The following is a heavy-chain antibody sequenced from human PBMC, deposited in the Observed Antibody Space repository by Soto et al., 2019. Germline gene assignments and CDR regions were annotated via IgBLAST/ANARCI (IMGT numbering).Heavy chain of an antibody. D-gene: IGHD2-15*01. J-gene: IGHJ4*02. CDR3: ARVYCSGGGCSVIDY. CDR1: GDTFTSYY. Sequence: QVQLVQSGAEVKKPGASVKISCKASGDTFTSYYMHWVRQAPGQGLEWMGIINPSGDTSYAQKFQGGVTMTRDTSPSTVYVELSSLRSEDTAVYYCARVYCSGGGCSVIDYWGQGTLVTVSS. CDR2: INPSGDT. V-gene: IGHV1-46*01.